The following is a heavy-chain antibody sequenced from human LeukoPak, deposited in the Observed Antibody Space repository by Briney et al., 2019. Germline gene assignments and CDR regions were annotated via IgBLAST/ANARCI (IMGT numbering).Heavy chain of an antibody. CDR2: IYYSGST. CDR1: GGSISSHY. V-gene: IGHV4-59*11. Sequence: SETLSLTCTVSGGSISSHYWSWIRQPPGKGLAWIGYIYYSGSTNYNPSLRSRVTISVDTSKNQFSLKLSSVTAADTAVYYCARALRYDFWSGYLGPNDAFDIWGRGTVVTVSS. D-gene: IGHD3-3*01. CDR3: ARALRYDFWSGYLGPNDAFDI. J-gene: IGHJ3*02.